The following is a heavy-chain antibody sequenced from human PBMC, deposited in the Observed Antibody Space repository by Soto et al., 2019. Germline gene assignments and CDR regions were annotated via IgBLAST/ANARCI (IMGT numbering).Heavy chain of an antibody. Sequence: QVQLVESGGGVVQPGRSLRLSCAASGFTFSSYGIHWVRQAPGKGLGWVAVISYDGSNTYYADSVKGRFTISRDNSKNTLYLQMNSLRAEDTAVYYCAKDGWRFLEWLSHVDYWGQGTLVTVSS. CDR1: GFTFSSYG. V-gene: IGHV3-30*18. CDR3: AKDGWRFLEWLSHVDY. CDR2: ISYDGSNT. D-gene: IGHD3-3*01. J-gene: IGHJ4*02.